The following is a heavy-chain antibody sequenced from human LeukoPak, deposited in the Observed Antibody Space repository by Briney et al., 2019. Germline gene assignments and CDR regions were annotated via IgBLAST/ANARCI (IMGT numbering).Heavy chain of an antibody. J-gene: IGHJ4*02. CDR2: IWYDGSNK. D-gene: IGHD6-13*01. CDR3: ARDLYSSSWRYYFDY. Sequence: AGGSLRLSCAASGFTFSSYGMHWVRQASGKGLEWVAVIWYDGSNKYYADSVKGRFTISRDNSKNTLYLQMNSLRAEDTAVYYCARDLYSSSWRYYFDYWGQGTLVKVSS. V-gene: IGHV3-33*01. CDR1: GFTFSSYG.